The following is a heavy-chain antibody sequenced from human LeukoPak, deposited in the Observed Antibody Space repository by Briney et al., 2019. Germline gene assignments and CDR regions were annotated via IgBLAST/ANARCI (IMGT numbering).Heavy chain of an antibody. CDR3: AGQYYDILTGYQQGDY. V-gene: IGHV4-61*02. CDR1: GGSISSGNNL. CDR2: IYTSGTT. Sequence: PSQTLSLTCSVSGGSISSGNNLWTWIRQPAGKGLEWIGRIYTSGTTNYNPSLKSRVTISVDTSKNQFSLKLSSVTAADTAVYYCAGQYYDILTGYQQGDYWGQGTLVTVSS. J-gene: IGHJ4*02. D-gene: IGHD3-9*01.